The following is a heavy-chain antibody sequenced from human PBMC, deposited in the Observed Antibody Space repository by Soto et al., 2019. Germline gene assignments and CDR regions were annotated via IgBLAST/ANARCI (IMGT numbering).Heavy chain of an antibody. CDR1: GFTFSSYW. V-gene: IGHV3-7*03. Sequence: PGGSLRLSCAASGFTFSSYWMSWVRQAPGKGLEWVANIKQDGSEKYYVGSVKGRFTISRDNAKNSLYLQMNSLRAEDTAVYYCARPPRLAGTLYFDYWGQGTLVTV. CDR3: ARPPRLAGTLYFDY. D-gene: IGHD1-7*01. J-gene: IGHJ4*02. CDR2: IKQDGSEK.